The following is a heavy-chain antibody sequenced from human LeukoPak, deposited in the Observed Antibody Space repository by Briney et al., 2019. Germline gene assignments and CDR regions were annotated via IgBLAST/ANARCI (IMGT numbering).Heavy chain of an antibody. D-gene: IGHD6-6*01. Sequence: SETLSLTCTVSGGSISSHYWSWIRQPPGKGLEWIGYIYYSGSTNYNPSLKSRVTISVDTSKNQSSLKLSSVTAADTAVYYCARVWDISSSWYYYYYIDVWGKGTTVTVSS. CDR2: IYYSGST. J-gene: IGHJ6*03. CDR1: GGSISSHY. V-gene: IGHV4-59*11. CDR3: ARVWDISSSWYYYYYIDV.